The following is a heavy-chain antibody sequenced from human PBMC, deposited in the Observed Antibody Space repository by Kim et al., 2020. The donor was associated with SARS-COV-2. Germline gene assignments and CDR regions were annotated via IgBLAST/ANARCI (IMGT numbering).Heavy chain of an antibody. CDR2: ISSSGSTK. CDR1: GFTFSSYA. Sequence: GGSLRLSCAASGFTFSSYAMNWVRQAPGKGLEWVSYISSSGSTKYYADSVKGRFTISRDNAKNSLYLQMNSLRAEDTAVYYCARVGVSYSGRYCYYYSM. D-gene: IGHD5-12*01. CDR3: ARVGVSYSGRYCYYYSM. V-gene: IGHV3-48*03. J-gene: IGHJ6*03.